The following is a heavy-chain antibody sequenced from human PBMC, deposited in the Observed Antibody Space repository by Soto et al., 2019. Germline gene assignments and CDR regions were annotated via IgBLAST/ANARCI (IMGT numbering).Heavy chain of an antibody. Sequence: PGESLQISCKASGYDFTTFWIVCVRQMPGKGLEWMGVIYPGDSDVTYSPSFQGQVTISADKSITTAYLHWSSLRASDSGVYYCARHRNEGWFEPWGQGTQVTVS. J-gene: IGHJ5*02. CDR1: GYDFTTFW. V-gene: IGHV5-51*01. CDR2: IYPGDSDV. CDR3: ARHRNEGWFEP.